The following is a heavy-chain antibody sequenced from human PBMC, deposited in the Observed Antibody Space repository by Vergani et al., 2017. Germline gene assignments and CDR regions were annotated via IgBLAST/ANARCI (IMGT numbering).Heavy chain of an antibody. Sequence: EVQVVETGGGLVQPGGSLRLSCAASGFTVSSNYMSWVRQAPGKGLEWVSVIYSGGSTYYADSVKGRFIISRDNSKNTLYLQMNSLRSEDTAVYYCARESIVRGVITFYYYYMDVWGKXP. CDR2: IYSGGST. V-gene: IGHV3-66*01. J-gene: IGHJ6*03. D-gene: IGHD3-10*01. CDR3: ARESIVRGVITFYYYYMDV. CDR1: GFTVSSNY.